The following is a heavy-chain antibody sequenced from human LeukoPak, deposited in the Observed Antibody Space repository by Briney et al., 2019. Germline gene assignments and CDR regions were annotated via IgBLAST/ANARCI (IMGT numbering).Heavy chain of an antibody. D-gene: IGHD1-20*01. CDR2: SNSDGSST. Sequence: GGSLRLSCAASGFTFTTYWMNGVGQPPGKGLVWVSRSNSDGSSTSYADSVKGRFTISRDNAKNTLYLQMNSLRAEDTAVYYCARASNWKYDYWGQGTLVTVSS. CDR3: ARASNWKYDY. V-gene: IGHV3-74*01. J-gene: IGHJ4*02. CDR1: GFTFTTYW.